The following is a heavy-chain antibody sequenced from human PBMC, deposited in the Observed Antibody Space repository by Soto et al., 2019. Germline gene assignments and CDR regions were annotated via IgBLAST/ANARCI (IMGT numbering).Heavy chain of an antibody. V-gene: IGHV4-30-4*01. Sequence: QVQLQESGPGLVKPSQTLSLACTVSGGSVGSGEYYYSWIRQPPGKGLEWIGYIYDSGITNYTPSLKGRVTMSLDRCNNQVSRKLSSVTAADTAVYFCARDVAPGYTENVWGQGTMVTVSS. CDR3: ARDVAPGYTENV. D-gene: IGHD3-9*01. CDR1: GGSVGSGEYY. CDR2: IYDSGIT. J-gene: IGHJ3*01.